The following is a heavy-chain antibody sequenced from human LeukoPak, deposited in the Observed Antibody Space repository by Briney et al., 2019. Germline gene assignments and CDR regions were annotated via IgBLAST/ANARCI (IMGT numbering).Heavy chain of an antibody. CDR3: ARINWGFRTPQYYFDY. V-gene: IGHV2-70*11. D-gene: IGHD7-27*01. Sequence: SGPALVKPTQTLTLTCTFSGFSLSTSGMCVSWIRQPPVKALEWLARIDWDDDKYYSTSLKTRLTISKDTSKNQVVLTMTNMDPVDTATYYCARINWGFRTPQYYFDYWGQGTLVTVSS. CDR2: IDWDDDK. J-gene: IGHJ4*02. CDR1: GFSLSTSGMC.